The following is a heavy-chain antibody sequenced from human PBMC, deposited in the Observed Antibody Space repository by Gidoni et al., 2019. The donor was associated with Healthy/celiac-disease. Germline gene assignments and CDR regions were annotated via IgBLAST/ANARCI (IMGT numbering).Heavy chain of an antibody. CDR2: ISSSSSYI. J-gene: IGHJ6*02. CDR1: GFTFSSYS. CDR3: ARDRWELPTDYSGMDV. V-gene: IGHV3-21*01. Sequence: EVQLVESGGGLVKPGGSLRLSCAASGFTFSSYSMNWVRQAPGKGLEWVSSISSSSSYIYYADSVKSRFTISRDNAKNSLYLQMNSLRAEDTAVYYCARDRWELPTDYSGMDVWGQGTTVTVSS. D-gene: IGHD1-26*01.